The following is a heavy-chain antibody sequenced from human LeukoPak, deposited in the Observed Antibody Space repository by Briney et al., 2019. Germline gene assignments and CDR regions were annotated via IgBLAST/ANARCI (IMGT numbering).Heavy chain of an antibody. Sequence: ASVKVSCKASGGTFSSYAISWVRQAPGQGLEWMGGIIPIFGTANYAQKFQGRVTITADESTSTAYMELSSLRSEDTAVYYCARDPSRGSYYRFDPWGQGTLVTASS. CDR3: ARDPSRGSYYRFDP. V-gene: IGHV1-69*13. CDR1: GGTFSSYA. D-gene: IGHD1-26*01. CDR2: IIPIFGTA. J-gene: IGHJ5*02.